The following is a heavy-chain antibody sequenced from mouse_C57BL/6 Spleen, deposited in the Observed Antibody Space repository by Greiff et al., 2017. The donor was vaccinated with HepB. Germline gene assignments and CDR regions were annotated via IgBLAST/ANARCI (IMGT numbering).Heavy chain of an antibody. J-gene: IGHJ2*01. D-gene: IGHD1-1*01. CDR1: GYAFSSSW. Sequence: QVQLQQSGPELVKPGASVKISCKASGYAFSSSWMNWVKQRPGKGLEWIGRIYPGDGDTNYNGKFKGKATLTADKSSSTAYMQLSSLTSEDSAVYFCASPEIYLFDYSGQGTTLTVSS. CDR2: IYPGDGDT. V-gene: IGHV1-82*01. CDR3: ASPEIYLFDY.